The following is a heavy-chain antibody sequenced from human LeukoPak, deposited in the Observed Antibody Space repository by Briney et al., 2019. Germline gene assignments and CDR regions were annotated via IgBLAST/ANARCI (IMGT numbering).Heavy chain of an antibody. CDR2: INPSGGST. V-gene: IGHV1-46*01. Sequence: GASVKVSCKASGYTFTSYDINWVRQAPGQGLEWMGIINPSGGSTSYAQKFQGRVTMTRDTSTSTVYMELSSLRSEDTAVYYCARDRQRNYYDSSGPLRTFDIWGQGTMVTVSS. CDR3: ARDRQRNYYDSSGPLRTFDI. CDR1: GYTFTSYD. J-gene: IGHJ3*02. D-gene: IGHD3-22*01.